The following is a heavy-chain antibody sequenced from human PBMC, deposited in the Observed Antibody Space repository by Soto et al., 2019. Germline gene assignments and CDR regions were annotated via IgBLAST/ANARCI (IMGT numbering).Heavy chain of an antibody. Sequence: EVPLLGSGGGLVQPGGSLRVSCAVSGFTFSSYAMTWVRQAPGKGLEWVSTISGSGGSTYYADSVKGRFTISRDNSKNTLFLQMNSLRAEDTAVYYCAKGGGPALDYWGQGTLVTVSS. CDR2: ISGSGGST. J-gene: IGHJ4*02. D-gene: IGHD3-16*01. CDR1: GFTFSSYA. V-gene: IGHV3-23*01. CDR3: AKGGGPALDY.